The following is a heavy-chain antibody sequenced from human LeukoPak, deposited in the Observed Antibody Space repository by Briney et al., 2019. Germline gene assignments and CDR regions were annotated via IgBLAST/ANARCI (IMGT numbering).Heavy chain of an antibody. V-gene: IGHV3-74*01. CDR3: ARVLSGSWDWFDP. Sequence: GGSLGLSCAASVFSFSRYWIHWVRQAPGKGLEWVSRINPDGSTTTYADSVKGRFTISRDNAENTVYLQMNSLRAEDTAVYYCARVLSGSWDWFDPWGQGTLVTVSS. J-gene: IGHJ5*02. CDR1: VFSFSRYW. CDR2: INPDGSTT. D-gene: IGHD3-22*01.